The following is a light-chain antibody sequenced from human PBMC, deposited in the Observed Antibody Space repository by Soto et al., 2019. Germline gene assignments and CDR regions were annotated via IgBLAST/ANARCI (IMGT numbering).Light chain of an antibody. CDR1: QSVRSSY. CDR3: HQYAGSAQT. J-gene: IGKJ1*01. CDR2: GAS. V-gene: IGKV3-20*01. Sequence: EIVLTQSPGTLSLSPGERATLSCRASQSVRSSYLAWYQQKPGQAPRLLIYGASSRANGIPDRISGSGSGTDFTLTISRLEPEDFAVYYCHQYAGSAQTFGQGTKVEIK.